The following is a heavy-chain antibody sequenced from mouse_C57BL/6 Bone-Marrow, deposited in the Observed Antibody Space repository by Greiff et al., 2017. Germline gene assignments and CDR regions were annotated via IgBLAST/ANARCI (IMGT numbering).Heavy chain of an antibody. CDR1: GFTFSDYG. Sequence: ELTLVESGGGLVKPGGSLKLSCAASGFTFSDYGMHWVRQAPEKGLEWVAYISSGSITISSADTVQGRFTISRDNAKNTLFLQMTSLRSEDTAMYYCARKKLGRGFADWGQGTLVTVSA. D-gene: IGHD4-1*01. V-gene: IGHV5-17*01. CDR2: ISSGSITI. J-gene: IGHJ3*01. CDR3: ARKKLGRGFAD.